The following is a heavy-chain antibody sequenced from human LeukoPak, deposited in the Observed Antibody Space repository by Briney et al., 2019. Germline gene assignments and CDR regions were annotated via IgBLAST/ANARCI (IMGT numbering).Heavy chain of an antibody. V-gene: IGHV1-69*13. CDR2: IIPILGTA. CDR1: GGTFSSYA. CDR3: ARRVQDYYDSSGAYYFDY. D-gene: IGHD3-22*01. Sequence: GASVKVSCKASGGTFSSYAISWVRQAPGQGLEWMGGIIPILGTANYAQKFQGRVTITADESTSTAYMELSSLRSEDTAVYYCARRVQDYYDSSGAYYFDYWGQGTLVTVSS. J-gene: IGHJ4*02.